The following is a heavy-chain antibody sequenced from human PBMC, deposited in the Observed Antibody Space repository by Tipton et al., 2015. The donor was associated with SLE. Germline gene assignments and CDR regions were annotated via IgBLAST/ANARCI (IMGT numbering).Heavy chain of an antibody. V-gene: IGHV4-31*03. CDR3: AREDSSSWFYTRFDP. CDR1: SGSVSSGAYY. CDR2: VFSSGTT. D-gene: IGHD2-2*02. J-gene: IGHJ5*02. Sequence: TLSLTCTVSSGSVSSGAYYWSWIRQHPGKGLEWIGYVFSSGTTYYNPSLKGRLSLSLDTSKNHFSLKLYSVTAADTAVYYCAREDSSSWFYTRFDPWGQGTLVTVSS.